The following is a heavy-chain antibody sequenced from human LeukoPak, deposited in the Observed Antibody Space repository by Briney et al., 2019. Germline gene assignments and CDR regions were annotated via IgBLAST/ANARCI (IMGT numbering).Heavy chain of an antibody. J-gene: IGHJ4*02. CDR3: ARESSSSCFDY. CDR2: IDTAGDT. D-gene: IGHD6-13*01. V-gene: IGHV3-13*01. Sequence: PGGSLRLSCAASGFTFSSYDMHWVRQATGKGLEWVSGIDTAGDTYYPDCVKGRFTISRENTKNSLYLQMNSLRAGDTAVYYCARESSSSCFDYWGQGTLVTVSS. CDR1: GFTFSSYD.